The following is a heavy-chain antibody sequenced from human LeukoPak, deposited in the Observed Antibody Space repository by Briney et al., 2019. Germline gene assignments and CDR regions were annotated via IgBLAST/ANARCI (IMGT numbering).Heavy chain of an antibody. CDR2: ITGDGRST. D-gene: IGHD3-22*01. CDR1: GFTFHLYA. J-gene: IGHJ4*02. V-gene: IGHV3-43*02. CDR3: AKRSYDSSGPTD. Sequence: AGSLRLSCSASGFTFHLYAMHWVRLAPGKGLEWVSLITGDGRSTYYADSVKGRFTISRDNSKNSLYLLMNSLRTEDTALYYCAKRSYDSSGPTDWAQGTLVTVSS.